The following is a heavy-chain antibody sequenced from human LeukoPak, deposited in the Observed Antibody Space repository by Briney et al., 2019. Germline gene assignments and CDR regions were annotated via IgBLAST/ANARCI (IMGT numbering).Heavy chain of an antibody. CDR2: MRGSGGVA. D-gene: IGHD3-3*01. V-gene: IGHV3-23*01. Sequence: GGSLRLSCAASGFTFSSHGMAWVRQPPGKGLEWVSLMRGSGGVAYYADSVKGRFTISRDNSKNTLYLQMNSLRAEDTAIYYYAKNYDVWDYWGQGTLVTVSS. CDR3: AKNYDVWDY. CDR1: GFTFSSHG. J-gene: IGHJ4*02.